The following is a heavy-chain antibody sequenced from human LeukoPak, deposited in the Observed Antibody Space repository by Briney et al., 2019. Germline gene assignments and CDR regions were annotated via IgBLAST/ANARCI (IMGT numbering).Heavy chain of an antibody. CDR2: ISSSSSYI. CDR1: GFTFSSYS. V-gene: IGHV3-21*01. CDR3: ARVGCSGGSCYFDY. D-gene: IGHD2-15*01. J-gene: IGHJ4*02. Sequence: GGSLRLSCAASGFTFSSYSMNWVRQAPGKGLEWVSSISSSSSYIYYADSVKGRFTISRDNAKNSLYLQMSSLRAEDTAVYYCARVGCSGGSCYFDYWGQGTLVTVSS.